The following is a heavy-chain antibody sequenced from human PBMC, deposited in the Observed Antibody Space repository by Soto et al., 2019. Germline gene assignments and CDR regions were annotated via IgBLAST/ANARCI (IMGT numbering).Heavy chain of an antibody. CDR3: ARAGASGFYCCYYMDV. CDR1: GYSFSSHG. Sequence: QVHLVQSGDEVKKPGAAVKVSCKASGYSFSSHGIGWVRQAPGQGLERMGGISVYNGNTNYAQRFQGRVTLTTDTSTSSAYMGLRSLRSDDTAVDYCARAGASGFYCCYYMDVWAKGTTVTVSS. V-gene: IGHV1-18*01. CDR2: ISVYNGNT. J-gene: IGHJ6*03.